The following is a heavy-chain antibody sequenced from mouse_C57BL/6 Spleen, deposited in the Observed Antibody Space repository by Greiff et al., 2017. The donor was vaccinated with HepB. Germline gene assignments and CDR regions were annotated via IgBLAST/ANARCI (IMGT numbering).Heavy chain of an antibody. J-gene: IGHJ3*01. V-gene: IGHV10-1*01. D-gene: IGHD2-4*01. CDR2: IRSKSNNYAT. CDR1: GFSFNTYA. Sequence: EVQLVESGGGLVQPKGSLKLSCAASGFSFNTYAMNWVRQAPGKGLEWVARIRSKSNNYATYYADSVKDRFTISRDDSESMLYLQMNNLKTEDTAMYYCVSDYDYIWFAYWGQGTLVTVSA. CDR3: VSDYDYIWFAY.